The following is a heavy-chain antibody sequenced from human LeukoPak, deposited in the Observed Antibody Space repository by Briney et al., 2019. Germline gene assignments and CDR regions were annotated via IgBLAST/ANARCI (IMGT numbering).Heavy chain of an antibody. V-gene: IGHV4-4*02. CDR1: GGSISSSNW. CDR2: IYHSGST. Sequence: SETPSLTCAVSGGSISSSNWWSWVRQPPGKGLEWIGEIYHSGSTNYNPSLKSRVTISVDRSKNQFSLKLSSVTAADTAVYYCARAGLPPGKEFDPWGQGTLVTVSS. D-gene: IGHD4-11*01. CDR3: ARAGLPPGKEFDP. J-gene: IGHJ5*02.